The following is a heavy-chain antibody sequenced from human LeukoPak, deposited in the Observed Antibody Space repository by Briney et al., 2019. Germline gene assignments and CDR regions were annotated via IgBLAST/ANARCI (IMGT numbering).Heavy chain of an antibody. J-gene: IGHJ4*02. D-gene: IGHD6-19*01. CDR2: INSDGSST. Sequence: GGSLRLSCAASGFTFSSYWMHWVRQAPGKGLVWVSRINSDGSSTSYADSVKGRFTISRDNAKNTLYLQMNSLRAEDTAVYYCARGPASFIAVAGTVDYWGQGTLVTVSS. CDR3: ARGPASFIAVAGTVDY. CDR1: GFTFSSYW. V-gene: IGHV3-74*01.